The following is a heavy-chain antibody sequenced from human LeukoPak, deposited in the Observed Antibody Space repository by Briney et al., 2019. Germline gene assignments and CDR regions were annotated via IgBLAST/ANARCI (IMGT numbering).Heavy chain of an antibody. CDR1: GGTFSSYA. Sequence: SVKVSCKASGGTFSSYAISWVRQAPGQGLEWMGGTIPIFGTANYAQKFQGRVTITADESTSTAYMELSSLRSEDTAVYYCARERRVGATVRLDYWGQGTLVTVSS. CDR2: TIPIFGTA. J-gene: IGHJ4*02. D-gene: IGHD1-26*01. CDR3: ARERRVGATVRLDY. V-gene: IGHV1-69*13.